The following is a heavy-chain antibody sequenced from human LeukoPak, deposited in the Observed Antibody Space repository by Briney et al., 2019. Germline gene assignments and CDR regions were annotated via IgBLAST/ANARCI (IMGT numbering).Heavy chain of an antibody. J-gene: IGHJ4*02. CDR1: GGSISSYD. V-gene: IGHV4-59*10. CDR2: TYTTGNT. D-gene: IGHD6-19*01. Sequence: SETLSLTCTVSGGSISSYDWSWIRQPAGKGLEWIGRTYTTGNTNYHPSLKSRVTMSVDTSKNQFSLKLSSVTAADTAMYYCATYSSGWPFFDYWGPGTLVTVSS. CDR3: ATYSSGWPFFDY.